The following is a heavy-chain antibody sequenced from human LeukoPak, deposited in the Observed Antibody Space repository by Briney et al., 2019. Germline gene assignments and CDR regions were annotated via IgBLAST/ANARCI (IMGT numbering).Heavy chain of an antibody. Sequence: GGSLRLSCAASGFTFDDYAMHWVRPAPGKGLEWVSLISWDGGSTYYADSVKGRFTISRDNSKNSLYLQMNSLRAEDTALYYCAKDSRDGYMSADYWGQGTLVAVSS. CDR1: GFTFDDYA. J-gene: IGHJ4*02. CDR2: ISWDGGST. D-gene: IGHD5-24*01. CDR3: AKDSRDGYMSADY. V-gene: IGHV3-43D*03.